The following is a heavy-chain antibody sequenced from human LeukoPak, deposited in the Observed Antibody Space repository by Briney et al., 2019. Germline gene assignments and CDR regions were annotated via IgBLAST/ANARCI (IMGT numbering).Heavy chain of an antibody. CDR3: ARGIRVELLDY. J-gene: IGHJ4*02. Sequence: SETLSLTCTVSGGSISSYYWSWIRQPPGKGLEWIGYIYYSGSTNYNPSLKSRVTISVDTSKNQFSLKLSSVTAADTAVYYCARGIRVELLDYWGQETLVTVSS. CDR2: IYYSGST. CDR1: GGSISSYY. V-gene: IGHV4-59*01. D-gene: IGHD1-26*01.